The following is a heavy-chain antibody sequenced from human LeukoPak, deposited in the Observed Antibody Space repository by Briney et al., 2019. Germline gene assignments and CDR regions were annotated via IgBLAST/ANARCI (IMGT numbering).Heavy chain of an antibody. CDR1: GGSISSSSYY. V-gene: IGHV4-39*01. CDR3: ARGRRAAAGPRV. D-gene: IGHD6-13*01. J-gene: IGHJ4*02. CDR2: IYYSGST. Sequence: SETLSLTCTVSGGSISSSSYYWGWIRQPPGKGLEWIGSIYYSGSTYYNPSLKSRVTISVDTSKNQFSLKLTSVTAADTAVYYCARGRRAAAGPRVWGQGTLVTVSS.